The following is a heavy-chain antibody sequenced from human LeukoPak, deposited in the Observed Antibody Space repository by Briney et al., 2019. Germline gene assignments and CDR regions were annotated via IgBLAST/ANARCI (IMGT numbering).Heavy chain of an antibody. D-gene: IGHD1-26*01. Sequence: PGGSLRLSCAASGLTFRSFAMSWVRQAPGKGLEWVSAISASGGSIYYADSVKGRFTISRDNSKNTLYLQMNSLRAEDTAVHYCARELGLGIDYWGQGTLVTVSS. CDR1: GLTFRSFA. V-gene: IGHV3-23*01. CDR2: ISASGGSI. J-gene: IGHJ4*02. CDR3: ARELGLGIDY.